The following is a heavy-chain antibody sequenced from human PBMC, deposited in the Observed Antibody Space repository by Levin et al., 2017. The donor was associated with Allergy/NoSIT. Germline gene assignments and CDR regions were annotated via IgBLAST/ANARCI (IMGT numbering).Heavy chain of an antibody. Sequence: PGGSLRLSCTASGFSFDDYAMHWVRQIPGKGLDWVSVINWNSGTIHYAASVRGRFTVSRDNAKNSLFLQMNSLRAEDTALYYCARDVYLGQWPAQYTFDVWGQGTTVTVSS. V-gene: IGHV3-9*01. J-gene: IGHJ6*02. CDR3: ARDVYLGQWPAQYTFDV. D-gene: IGHD6-19*01. CDR2: INWNSGTI. CDR1: GFSFDDYA.